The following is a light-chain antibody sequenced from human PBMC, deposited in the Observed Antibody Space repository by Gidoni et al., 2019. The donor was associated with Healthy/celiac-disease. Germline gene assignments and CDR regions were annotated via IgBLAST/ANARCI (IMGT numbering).Light chain of an antibody. V-gene: IGKV1-39*01. CDR2: AAS. Sequence: DIQMTQSPSSLSASVGDRVTITCRASQSISSYLNWYQQKPGKAPKLLFYAASSLQSGVPSRFSGSGSGTDFTLTISSLQPEDFATYYCQQSYSTPGYTFGQXTKLEIK. J-gene: IGKJ2*01. CDR1: QSISSY. CDR3: QQSYSTPGYT.